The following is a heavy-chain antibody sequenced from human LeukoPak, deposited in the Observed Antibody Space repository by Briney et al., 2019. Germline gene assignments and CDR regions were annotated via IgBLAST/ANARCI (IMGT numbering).Heavy chain of an antibody. Sequence: GECLKISCKGSGYSFGNRWIGWVRQMPGKGLEWMGIIYPDDSDTIYSPSFAGQFTISADKSISTAYLQWSSLKASDTDMYYCARGAYGSGSSYNYYGMDVWGQGPTVTVSS. CDR3: ARGAYGSGSSYNYYGMDV. J-gene: IGHJ6*02. V-gene: IGHV5-51*01. CDR2: IYPDDSDT. D-gene: IGHD3-10*01. CDR1: GYSFGNRW.